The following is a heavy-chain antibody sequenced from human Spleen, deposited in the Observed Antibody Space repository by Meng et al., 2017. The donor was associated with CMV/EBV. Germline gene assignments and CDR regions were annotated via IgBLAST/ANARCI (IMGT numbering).Heavy chain of an antibody. J-gene: IGHJ4*02. CDR2: ISYDASNK. Sequence: GGSLRLSCAASGFTFSSYAMHWVRQAPGRGLELVAVISYDASNKYYTDSVKGRFTISRDSSQNTLYLQMNSLRAEDTAVYYCARGKDSFFDYWGQGTLVTVSS. V-gene: IGHV3-30*04. CDR1: GFTFSSYA. CDR3: ARGKDSFFDY.